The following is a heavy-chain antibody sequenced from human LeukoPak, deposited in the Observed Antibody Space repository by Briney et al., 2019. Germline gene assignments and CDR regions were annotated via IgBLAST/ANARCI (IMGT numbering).Heavy chain of an antibody. CDR1: GGSISSSSYY. Sequence: SETLSLTCTVSGGSISSSSYYWGWIRRPPGKGLEWIGGIYYSGSTYYNPSLKSRVTISVDTSKNQFSLKLSSVTAADTAVYYCARLRYCSSTSCYTGDYYFDYWGQGTLVTVSS. CDR2: IYYSGST. V-gene: IGHV4-39*01. CDR3: ARLRYCSSTSCYTGDYYFDY. J-gene: IGHJ4*02. D-gene: IGHD2-2*02.